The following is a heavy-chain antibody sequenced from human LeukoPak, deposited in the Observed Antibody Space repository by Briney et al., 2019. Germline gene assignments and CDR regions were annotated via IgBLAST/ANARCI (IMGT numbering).Heavy chain of an antibody. V-gene: IGHV3-11*01. CDR3: ARESDCSGGSCHFYYGMDV. D-gene: IGHD2-15*01. Sequence: GGSLRLSCAASGFTFSDYYMSWIRQAPGKGLEWVSYISSSGSTIYYADSVKGRFTISRDNAKNSLYLQMNSLRAEDTAVYYCARESDCSGGSCHFYYGMDVWGQGTTVTVSS. CDR1: GFTFSDYY. J-gene: IGHJ6*02. CDR2: ISSSGSTI.